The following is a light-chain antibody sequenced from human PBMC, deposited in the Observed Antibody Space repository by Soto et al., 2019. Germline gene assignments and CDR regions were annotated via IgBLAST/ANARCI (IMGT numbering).Light chain of an antibody. Sequence: QSALTQPPSASGSPGQSVTISFIGTSSDVGGYNYVSWYQQHPGKDPKLIISEVSKRPSGVPDRFSGSKSGNTASLTVSGLQAEDEADYFCSSYAGSNDLVFGGGTQLTVL. CDR2: EVS. J-gene: IGLJ7*01. CDR3: SSYAGSNDLV. V-gene: IGLV2-8*01. CDR1: SSDVGGYNY.